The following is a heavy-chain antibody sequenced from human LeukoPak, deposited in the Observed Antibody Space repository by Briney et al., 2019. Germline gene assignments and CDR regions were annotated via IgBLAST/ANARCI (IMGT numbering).Heavy chain of an antibody. D-gene: IGHD4-17*01. CDR1: GFTFSSYT. CDR3: AFTPITVTTGYFDY. V-gene: IGHV3-23*01. J-gene: IGHJ4*02. CDR2: ISGSGGST. Sequence: PGGSLRLSCAASGFTFSSYTMSWVRQAPGKGLEWVSAISGSGGSTYYADSVKGRFTISRDNSKNTLYLQMNSLRAEDTAVYYCAFTPITVTTGYFDYWGQGTLVTVSS.